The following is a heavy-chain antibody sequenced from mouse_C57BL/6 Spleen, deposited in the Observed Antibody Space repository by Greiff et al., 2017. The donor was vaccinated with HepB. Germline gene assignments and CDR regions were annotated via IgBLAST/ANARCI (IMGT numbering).Heavy chain of an antibody. Sequence: VQLQQSGPELVKPGASVKISCKASGYAFSSSWMNWVKQRPGKGLEWIGRIYPGDEDTNYNGKFKGKATLTADKSSSTAYMQLSSLTSEDSAGYCSASPYYYGSSYYAMDYWGQGTSVTVSS. CDR1: GYAFSSSW. J-gene: IGHJ4*01. V-gene: IGHV1-82*01. D-gene: IGHD1-1*01. CDR2: IYPGDEDT. CDR3: ASPYYYGSSYYAMDY.